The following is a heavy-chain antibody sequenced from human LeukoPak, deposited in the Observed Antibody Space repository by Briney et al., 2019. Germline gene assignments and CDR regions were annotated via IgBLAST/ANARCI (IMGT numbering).Heavy chain of an antibody. J-gene: IGHJ5*02. D-gene: IGHD3-9*01. CDR2: IYPGDSDT. Sequence: GESRKISCKGSGYSFTSYWIGWVRQMPGKGLEWMGIIYPGDSDTRYSPSFQGQVTISADKSISTAYLQWSSLTASDTAMYYCARAFDPYHLLTGYYLDPFDPWGQGTLVTVSS. CDR3: ARAFDPYHLLTGYYLDPFDP. V-gene: IGHV5-51*01. CDR1: GYSFTSYW.